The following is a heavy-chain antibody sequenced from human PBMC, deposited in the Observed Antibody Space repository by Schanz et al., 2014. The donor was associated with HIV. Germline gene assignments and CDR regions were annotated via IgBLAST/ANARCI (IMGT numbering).Heavy chain of an antibody. CDR2: IWYDGTNK. CDR1: GFTFNYYG. V-gene: IGHV3-33*06. Sequence: QVQLVESGGGVVQPGRSLRLSCAASGFTFNYYGMHWARQAPGKGLEWGGVIWYDGTNKYYADSVKGRFTISRDNSKNTLYLQMNSLRTEDTAVYYCAKAAVTDYLDYWGQGTLVTVSS. J-gene: IGHJ4*02. CDR3: AKAAVTDYLDY. D-gene: IGHD2-21*02.